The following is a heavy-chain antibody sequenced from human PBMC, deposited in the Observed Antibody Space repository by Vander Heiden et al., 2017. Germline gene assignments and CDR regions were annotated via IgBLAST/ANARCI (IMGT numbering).Heavy chain of an antibody. D-gene: IGHD4-17*01. CDR1: GFSFSSCT. V-gene: IGHV3-23*01. J-gene: IGHJ4*02. CDR3: AKGLTTLDY. Sequence: EVQLLESGGGLVQPGGPLRLSRAASGFSFSSCTMTWGRQGPGKGLEGVSTISAGGTYYADSVKGRFTISRDNSKNTVSLQVNGLRAEDTAIYYCAKGLTTLDYWGQGALVTVSS. CDR2: ISAGGT.